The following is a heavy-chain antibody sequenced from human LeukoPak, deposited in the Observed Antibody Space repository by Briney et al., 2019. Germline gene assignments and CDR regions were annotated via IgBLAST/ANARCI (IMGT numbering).Heavy chain of an antibody. CDR2: IYSGGST. D-gene: IGHD2-2*01. CDR1: GFTVSSNY. J-gene: IGHJ3*02. Sequence: GGSLRLSCAASGFTVSSNYMSWVRQAPGKGLEWVSVIYSGGSTYYADSVKGRFTISRDNSKNTLYLQMNSLRAEDTAVYYCAKPHIVVAPAARVGGAFDIWGQGTMVTVSS. CDR3: AKPHIVVAPAARVGGAFDI. V-gene: IGHV3-66*04.